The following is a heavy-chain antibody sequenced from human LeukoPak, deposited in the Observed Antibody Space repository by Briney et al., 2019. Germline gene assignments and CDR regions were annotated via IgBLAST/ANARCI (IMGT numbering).Heavy chain of an antibody. D-gene: IGHD6-13*01. CDR1: GYTFTSSD. V-gene: IGHV1-8*01. CDR3: ARGRSGLAAAGTYDY. Sequence: WASVKVSCKASGYTFTSSDINWLHQAAGQGLEGMGWINPNSGRTGYAQKFQGRVTITANTSISTAYMELSSLRFDDTAVYYCARGRSGLAAAGTYDYWGQGTLITVSS. CDR2: INPNSGRT. J-gene: IGHJ4*02.